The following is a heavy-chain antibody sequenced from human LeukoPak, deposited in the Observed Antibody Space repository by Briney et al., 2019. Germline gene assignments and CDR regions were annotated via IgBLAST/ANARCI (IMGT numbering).Heavy chain of an antibody. V-gene: IGHV4-39*01. Sequence: SETLSLTCTVSGGSISSSTYYWGWIRQPPGKGLEWIGTINYSGSTFYNPSLKSRVTISVDTSKNPFSLMLNSVPAADTAVYYCARADYSSTWSHDYYYMDVWGKGTTVTVSS. J-gene: IGHJ6*03. D-gene: IGHD6-13*01. CDR3: ARADYSSTWSHDYYYMDV. CDR1: GGSISSSTYY. CDR2: INYSGST.